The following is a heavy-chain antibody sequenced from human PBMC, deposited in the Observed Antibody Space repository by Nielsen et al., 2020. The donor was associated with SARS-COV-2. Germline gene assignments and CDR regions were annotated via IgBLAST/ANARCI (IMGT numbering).Heavy chain of an antibody. CDR1: GYTFTTNY. D-gene: IGHD4-11*01. Sequence: ASVKVSCKASGYTFTTNYIHWVRQAPGQGLEWMGIINPSGGSTSYAQKFQGRVTMTRDTSISTAYMELTRLRSDDTAVYYCARGDYSNPNYWGQGSLVTVSS. CDR2: INPSGGST. CDR3: ARGDYSNPNY. J-gene: IGHJ4*02. V-gene: IGHV1-46*01.